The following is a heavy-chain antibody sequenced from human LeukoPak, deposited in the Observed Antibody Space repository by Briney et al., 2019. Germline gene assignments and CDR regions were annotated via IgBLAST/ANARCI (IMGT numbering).Heavy chain of an antibody. Sequence: ASVKVSCKASGYTFSGYYMHWVRQAPGQGLEWMGRINPNSGGTNYAQKFQGRVTMTRDTSISTAYMELSRLRSDDTAVYYCARGGGYSYGPFYYWGQGTLVTVSS. CDR3: ARGGGYSYGPFYY. CDR2: INPNSGGT. D-gene: IGHD5-18*01. CDR1: GYTFSGYY. V-gene: IGHV1-2*06. J-gene: IGHJ4*02.